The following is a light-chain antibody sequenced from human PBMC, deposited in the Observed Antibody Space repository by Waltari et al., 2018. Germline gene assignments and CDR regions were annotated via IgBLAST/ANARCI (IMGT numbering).Light chain of an antibody. CDR2: EVT. CDR3: SSSTSSITWV. V-gene: IGLV2-18*02. J-gene: IGLJ3*02. CDR1: SSDVGNYNH. Sequence: QSALTQLPSVSGSPGQSVTISCTGTSSDVGNYNHVSWYQQSPGTAPKLIIYEVTNRPSGVPDRFSGSKSGNTASLTISGLQAEDESDYYCSSSTSSITWVFGGGTKLTVL.